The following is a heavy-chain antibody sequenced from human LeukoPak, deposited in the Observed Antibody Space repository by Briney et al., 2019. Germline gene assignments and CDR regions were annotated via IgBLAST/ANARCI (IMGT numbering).Heavy chain of an antibody. J-gene: IGHJ4*02. D-gene: IGHD2-8*01. CDR3: AKDRWANDYGDY. CDR1: GYAFNSYW. Sequence: GGSLRLSCAASGYAFNSYWIHWVRQAPGKGLVWVSRINVDGSIRDYADSVKGRFTISRDNAKNTLYLQMNSLRAEDTAVYCCAKDRWANDYGDYWGQGTLVTVSS. CDR2: INVDGSIR. V-gene: IGHV3-74*01.